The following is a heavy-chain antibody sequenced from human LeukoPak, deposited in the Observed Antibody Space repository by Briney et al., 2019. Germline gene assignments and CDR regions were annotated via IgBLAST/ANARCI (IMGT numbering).Heavy chain of an antibody. J-gene: IGHJ4*02. CDR3: AREADVWGNHYFDY. CDR1: GGSISSGDYY. D-gene: IGHD3-16*01. CDR2: IYYSGST. Sequence: SETLSLTCTVSGGSISSGDYYWSWIRQPPGTGLEWIGYIYYSGSTYYNPSLKSRVTISVDTSKNQFSLKLSSVTAADTAVYYCAREADVWGNHYFDYWGQGTLVTVSS. V-gene: IGHV4-30-4*01.